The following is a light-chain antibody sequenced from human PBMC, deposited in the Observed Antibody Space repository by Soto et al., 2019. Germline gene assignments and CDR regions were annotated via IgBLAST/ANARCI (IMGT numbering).Light chain of an antibody. Sequence: DIPLTPSPSTLSSSIGDIVTITCRASQSIGSELAWYQQKPGKAPKLLIYGASTLESGVSSRFSGGGFGTDFTLTISSLQPEDFTSYYCQQNYSSLWTFGQGTKVDIK. CDR1: QSIGSE. J-gene: IGKJ1*01. CDR3: QQNYSSLWT. V-gene: IGKV1-39*01. CDR2: GAS.